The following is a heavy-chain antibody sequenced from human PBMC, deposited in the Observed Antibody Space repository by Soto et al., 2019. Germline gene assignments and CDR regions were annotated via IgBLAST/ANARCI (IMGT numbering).Heavy chain of an antibody. D-gene: IGHD2-2*02. CDR3: ARDDYCSSTSCYMVYYYYGMDV. CDR1: GFTFSSYW. V-gene: IGHV3-7*01. J-gene: IGHJ6*02. Sequence: GSLRLSCAASGFTFSSYWMSWVRQAPGKGLEWVANIKQDGSEKYYVDSVKGRFTISRDNAKNSPYLQMNSLRAEDTAVYYCARDDYCSSTSCYMVYYYYGMDVWGQGTTVTVSS. CDR2: IKQDGSEK.